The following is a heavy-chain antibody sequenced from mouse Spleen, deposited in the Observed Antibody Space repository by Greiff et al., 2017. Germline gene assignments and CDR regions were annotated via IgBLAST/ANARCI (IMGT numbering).Heavy chain of an antibody. CDR3: TTLYYGSSYSYAMDY. V-gene: IGHV14-1*01. D-gene: IGHD1-1*01. CDR1: GFNIKDYY. CDR2: IDPEDGDT. J-gene: IGHJ4*01. Sequence: EVMLVESGAELVRPGASVKLSCTASGFNIKDYYMHWVKQRPEQGLEWIGRIDPEDGDTEYAPKFQGKATMTADTSSNTAYLQLSSLTSEDTAVYYCTTLYYGSSYSYAMDYWGQGTSVTVSS.